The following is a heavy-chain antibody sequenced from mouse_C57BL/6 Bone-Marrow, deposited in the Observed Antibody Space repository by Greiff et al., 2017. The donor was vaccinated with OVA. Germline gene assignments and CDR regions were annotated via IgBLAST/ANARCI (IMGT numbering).Heavy chain of an antibody. CDR3: ARRDYDYDEGFAY. CDR1: GYTFTSYW. CDR2: IHPNSGST. V-gene: IGHV1-64*01. J-gene: IGHJ3*01. Sequence: VQLQQPGAELVKPGASVKLSCKASGYTFTSYWMHWVKQRPGQGLEWIGMIHPNSGSTNYNEKFKSKATLTVDKSSSTAYMQLSSLTSEDSAVYYCARRDYDYDEGFAYWGQGTLVTVSA. D-gene: IGHD2-4*01.